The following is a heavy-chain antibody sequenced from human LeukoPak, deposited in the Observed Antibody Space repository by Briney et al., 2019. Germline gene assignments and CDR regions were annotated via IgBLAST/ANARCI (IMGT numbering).Heavy chain of an antibody. J-gene: IGHJ4*02. CDR2: ISSSSRYI. Sequence: GGSLRLSCAASGFTLSSYSMNWVRQAPGKGLEWVSSISSSSRYIYYADSVKGRFTISRDNAKNSLYLQMNSLRAEDTAVYYCARDFSSSWYPEGPCDYWGQGTLVTVSS. V-gene: IGHV3-21*04. CDR3: ARDFSSSWYPEGPCDY. CDR1: GFTLSSYS. D-gene: IGHD6-13*01.